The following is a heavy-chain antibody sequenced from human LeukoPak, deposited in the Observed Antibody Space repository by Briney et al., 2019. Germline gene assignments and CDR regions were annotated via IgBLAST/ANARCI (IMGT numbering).Heavy chain of an antibody. J-gene: IGHJ3*02. CDR3: AHYYDSRGVGAFDI. Sequence: SETLSLTCTVSGGSISSYYWSWIRQPAGKGLEWIGRIYSSGSTNYNPSLKSRVTMSVDTSKNQFSLKLSSVTAADTAVYYCAHYYDSRGVGAFDIWGQGTMVTVSS. D-gene: IGHD3-22*01. CDR2: IYSSGST. V-gene: IGHV4-4*07. CDR1: GGSISSYY.